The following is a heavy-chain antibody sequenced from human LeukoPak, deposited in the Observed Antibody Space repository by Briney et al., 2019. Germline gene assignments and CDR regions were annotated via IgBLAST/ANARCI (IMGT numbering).Heavy chain of an antibody. V-gene: IGHV4-30-4*07. D-gene: IGHD6-13*01. Sequence: SETLSLTCAVSGGSISSGGYLWSWIRQTPGKGVEWIAYIHDSGSTYYNPSLKSRVSISIDTSKNQFFLKLNSVTAADTAVYYCARVVAAAGNNWLDPWGQGTLVTVSS. CDR2: IHDSGST. J-gene: IGHJ5*02. CDR1: GGSISSGGYL. CDR3: ARVVAAAGNNWLDP.